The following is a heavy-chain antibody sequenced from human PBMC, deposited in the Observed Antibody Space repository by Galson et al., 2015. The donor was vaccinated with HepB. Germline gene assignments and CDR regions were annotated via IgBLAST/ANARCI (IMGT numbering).Heavy chain of an antibody. Sequence: AVRLSGAASGFTFSSYSMNWVRQAPGKGLEWVSYISSSSRTIYYADSVKGRFTISRDIAKNSLYLQMNSLRAEDTAVYYCARDDDYGSGSADSWGQGPLVTVSS. CDR2: ISSSSRTI. V-gene: IGHV3-48*01. D-gene: IGHD3-10*01. CDR1: GFTFSSYS. CDR3: ARDDDYGSGSADS. J-gene: IGHJ5*01.